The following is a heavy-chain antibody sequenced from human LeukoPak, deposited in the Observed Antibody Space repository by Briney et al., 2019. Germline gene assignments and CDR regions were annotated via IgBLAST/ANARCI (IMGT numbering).Heavy chain of an antibody. D-gene: IGHD1-26*01. Sequence: KASETLSLTCTVSGGSISSSSYYWGWIRQPPGKGLEWIGSIYYSGSTYYNPSLKSRVTISVDTSKNQFSLKLSSVTAADTAVYYCARGRKRRAIVGATGWFDPWGQGTLVTVSS. CDR3: ARGRKRRAIVGATGWFDP. CDR1: GGSISSSSYY. CDR2: IYYSGST. V-gene: IGHV4-39*07. J-gene: IGHJ5*02.